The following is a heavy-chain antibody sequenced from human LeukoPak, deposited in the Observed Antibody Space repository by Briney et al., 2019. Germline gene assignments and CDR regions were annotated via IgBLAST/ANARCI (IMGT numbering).Heavy chain of an antibody. CDR1: GYTFTRYY. CDR3: ARDRHVVVTAIHLYYFDY. V-gene: IGHV1-2*02. CDR2: INPNSGGT. J-gene: IGHJ4*02. Sequence: ASVKVSCKSSGYTFTRYYMHWVRQAPGQGLEWMGWINPNSGGTNYAQKFQGRVTMTRDTSISTAYMELSRLRSDDTAVYYCARDRHVVVTAIHLYYFDYWGQGTLVTVSS. D-gene: IGHD2-21*02.